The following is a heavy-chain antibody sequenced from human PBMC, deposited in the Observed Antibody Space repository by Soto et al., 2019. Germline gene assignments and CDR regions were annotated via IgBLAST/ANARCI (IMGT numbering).Heavy chain of an antibody. Sequence: SETLSLTCTVSGGSISSSNYYWGWIRQPPGKGLEWIGTIYYTGNTYYNPSLKTRVTISGDTSKNQFSLELSSVTAADTAVYFCARLTYGKLDYWGQGTLVTVSS. CDR1: GGSISSSNYY. J-gene: IGHJ4*02. V-gene: IGHV4-39*01. D-gene: IGHD4-17*01. CDR3: ARLTYGKLDY. CDR2: IYYTGNT.